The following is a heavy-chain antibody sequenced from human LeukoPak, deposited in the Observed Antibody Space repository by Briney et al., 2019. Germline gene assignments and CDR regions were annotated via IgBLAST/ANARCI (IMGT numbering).Heavy chain of an antibody. J-gene: IGHJ5*02. D-gene: IGHD6-13*01. Sequence: ASVKVSCKASGYTFTGYYMHWVRQAPGQGLEWMGWINPNSGGTNYAQKFQGRVTMTRDTSISTAYMELSRLRSDDTAAYYCARDHGSSWYWWFDPWGQGTLVTVSS. CDR3: ARDHGSSWYWWFDP. CDR2: INPNSGGT. CDR1: GYTFTGYY. V-gene: IGHV1-2*02.